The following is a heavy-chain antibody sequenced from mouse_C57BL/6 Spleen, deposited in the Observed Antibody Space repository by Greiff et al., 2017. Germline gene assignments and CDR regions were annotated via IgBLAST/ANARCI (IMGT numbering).Heavy chain of an antibody. D-gene: IGHD1-1*01. V-gene: IGHV1-53*01. CDR3: AREGENSGSSLAY. J-gene: IGHJ3*01. Sequence: QVQLQQPGTELVKPGASVKLSCKASGYTFTSYWMHWVKQRPGQGLEWIGNINPSNGGTNYNEKFKNKATLTVDKSSSSAYMQFSSLTSAYSAVYYCAREGENSGSSLAYRGEGSLVTVSA. CDR1: GYTFTSYW. CDR2: INPSNGGT.